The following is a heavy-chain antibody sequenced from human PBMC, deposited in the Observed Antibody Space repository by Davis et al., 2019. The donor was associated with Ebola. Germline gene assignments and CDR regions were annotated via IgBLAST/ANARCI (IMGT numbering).Heavy chain of an antibody. CDR1: GYTFTSYD. J-gene: IGHJ4*02. V-gene: IGHV1-8*01. CDR2: MNPNSGNT. CDR3: ARSLRYYDSSGYYYYFDY. D-gene: IGHD3-22*01. Sequence: ASVKVSCKASGYTFTSYDINWVRQATGQGLEWMGWMNPNSGNTGYAQKFQGRVTMTRNTSISTAYMELSSLRSDDTAVYYCARSLRYYDSSGYYYYFDYWGLGTLVTVSS.